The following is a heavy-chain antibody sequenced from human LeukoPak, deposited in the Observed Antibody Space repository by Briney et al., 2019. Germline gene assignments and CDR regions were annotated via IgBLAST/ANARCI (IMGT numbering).Heavy chain of an antibody. Sequence: PSETLSLTCPVAGGSISTTNSYWGWIRHPPGKGLEWIGNVDSSGTSHYTPSLRSRVTISVDTSKSHFSLKLTSVTAADTALYYCARLIDYGGFYFYYYMDVWGKGTTVAVSS. D-gene: IGHD4-17*01. CDR1: GGSISTTNSY. CDR3: ARLIDYGGFYFYYYMDV. J-gene: IGHJ6*03. CDR2: VDSSGTS. V-gene: IGHV4-39*02.